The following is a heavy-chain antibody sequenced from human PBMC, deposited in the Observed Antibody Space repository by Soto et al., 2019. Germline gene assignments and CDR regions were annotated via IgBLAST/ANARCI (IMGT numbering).Heavy chain of an antibody. V-gene: IGHV3-30-3*01. CDR2: ISYDGSNK. CDR1: GFTFSSYA. CDR3: ARDPRDIVVVVAATTNWFDP. J-gene: IGHJ5*02. Sequence: PGGSLRLSFAASGFTFSSYAMHWVRQAPGKGLEWVAVISYDGSNKYYADSVKGRFTISRDNSKNTLYLQMNSLRAEDTAVYYCARDPRDIVVVVAATTNWFDPWGQGTLVTVSS. D-gene: IGHD2-15*01.